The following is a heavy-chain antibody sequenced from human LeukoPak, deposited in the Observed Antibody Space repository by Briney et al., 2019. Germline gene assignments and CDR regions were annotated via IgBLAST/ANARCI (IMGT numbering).Heavy chain of an antibody. Sequence: ASVKVSCKASGYTFTSYYMHWVRQAPGQGLEWMGIINPSGGSTSYAQKFQGRVTMTRDTSTSTVYMELSSLRSEDTAVYYCAREPYCSSTSCPASNWFDPWGQGTLVTVSS. J-gene: IGHJ5*02. CDR1: GYTFTSYY. V-gene: IGHV1-46*01. CDR2: INPSGGST. CDR3: AREPYCSSTSCPASNWFDP. D-gene: IGHD2-2*01.